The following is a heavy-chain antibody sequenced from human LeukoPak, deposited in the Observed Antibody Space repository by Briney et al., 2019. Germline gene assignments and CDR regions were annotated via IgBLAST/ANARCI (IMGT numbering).Heavy chain of an antibody. CDR1: GDSISVYY. D-gene: IGHD3-3*01. J-gene: IGHJ6*02. Sequence: SETLSLTCTVSGDSISVYYWSWIRQPPGKGLEWIGGMYHSGLTNFKPSLKSRLTISVDTSKNHFSLKLASVTAADTAVYYCARGSLRFLEWSPSGMDVWGQGTTVAVSS. V-gene: IGHV4-59*13. CDR2: MYHSGLT. CDR3: ARGSLRFLEWSPSGMDV.